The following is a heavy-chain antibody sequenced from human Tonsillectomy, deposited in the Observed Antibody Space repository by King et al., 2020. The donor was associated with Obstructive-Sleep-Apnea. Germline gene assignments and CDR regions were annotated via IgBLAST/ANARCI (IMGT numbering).Heavy chain of an antibody. J-gene: IGHJ4*02. Sequence: QLQESGPGLVKPSETLSLTCTVSGGSVSSGSYYWSWIRQPPGKGLEWIGYIYYSGSTNYNPPLKSRVTISVETSKNQYSLKLSSVTAADTAVYYCARGNGITMIGGYWGQGTLVTVSS. V-gene: IGHV4-61*01. D-gene: IGHD3-22*01. CDR3: ARGNGITMIGGY. CDR2: IYYSGST. CDR1: GGSVSSGSYY.